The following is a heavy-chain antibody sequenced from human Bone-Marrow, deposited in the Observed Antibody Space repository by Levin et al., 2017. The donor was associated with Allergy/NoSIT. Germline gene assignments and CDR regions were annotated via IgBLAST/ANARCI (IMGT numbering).Heavy chain of an antibody. D-gene: IGHD3-22*01. CDR1: QFAFHFYA. CDR3: AKDWGYYDTRGYYFDH. V-gene: IGHV3-30*18. J-gene: IGHJ4*02. CDR2: ISFDGRTA. Sequence: LSLPCAASQFAFHFYAMHWVRQAPGKGLEWVAVISFDGRTAYYADSVKGRFTISRDKSKNTLYLQMNSLRFDDTAVYYCAKDWGYYDTRGYYFDHWGQGTLVTVSS.